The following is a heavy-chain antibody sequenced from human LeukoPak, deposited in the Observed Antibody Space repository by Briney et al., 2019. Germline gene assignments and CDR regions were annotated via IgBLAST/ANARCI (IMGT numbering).Heavy chain of an antibody. CDR2: INLSGST. CDR3: ARGRRLQLWYPERWYFDY. Sequence: SETLSLTCPVYGGSFSGYYWSWVRQPPGKGLEWLGEINLSGSTNCNRSLKSRVTISVDTSTHQFSMKLSSVSSADTAVYYRARGRRLQLWYPERWYFDYWGQGTLVTVSS. D-gene: IGHD5-18*01. CDR1: GGSFSGYY. V-gene: IGHV4-34*01. J-gene: IGHJ4*02.